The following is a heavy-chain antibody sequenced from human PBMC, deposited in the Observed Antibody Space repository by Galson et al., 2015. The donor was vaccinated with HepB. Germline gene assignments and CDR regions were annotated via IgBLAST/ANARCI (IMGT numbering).Heavy chain of an antibody. D-gene: IGHD6-13*01. CDR3: ARGGSSSYLTH. CDR1: GYTFTSYD. V-gene: IGHV1-8*02. J-gene: IGHJ4*02. Sequence: SVKVSCKASGYTFTSYDMNWVRQAPAPGLEWMGWMNPNSGNTTSAPKFQGRVTMTSDAPISTAYMELSSLRSDDTAVYFCARGGSSSYLTHWGQGTLITPAS. CDR2: MNPNSGNT.